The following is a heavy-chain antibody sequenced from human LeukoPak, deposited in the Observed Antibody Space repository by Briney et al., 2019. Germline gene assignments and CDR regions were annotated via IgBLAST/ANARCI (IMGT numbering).Heavy chain of an antibody. Sequence: SETLSLTCSVSGGAISSFYWSWIRQPAGRGLEWIGRISSSGSTNYNPSLKSRVTISVDTSKNQFSLKLSSVTAADTAVYFCARGPYSYDSSGAFDIWGQGTMVTVSS. CDR2: ISSSGST. CDR3: ARGPYSYDSSGAFDI. J-gene: IGHJ3*02. D-gene: IGHD3-22*01. V-gene: IGHV4-4*07. CDR1: GGAISSFY.